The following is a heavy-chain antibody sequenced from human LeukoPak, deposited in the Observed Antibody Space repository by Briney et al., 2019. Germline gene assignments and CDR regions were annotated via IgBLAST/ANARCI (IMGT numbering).Heavy chain of an antibody. CDR2: INQDGSEK. J-gene: IGHJ4*02. V-gene: IGHV3-7*01. CDR1: GFTFNNFW. D-gene: IGHD2-21*01. CDR3: ASGHGDSYFEY. Sequence: PGGSLRLSCSASGFTFNNFWMRWVRQAPGKGLEWVANINQDGSEKYYVDSVKGRFTISRDNAENSLYLQMSSLTAEDTAVYYCASGHGDSYFEYWGQGTLVTVSS.